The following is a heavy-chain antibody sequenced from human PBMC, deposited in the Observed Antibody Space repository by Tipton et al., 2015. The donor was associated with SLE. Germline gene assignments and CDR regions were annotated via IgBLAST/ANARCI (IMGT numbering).Heavy chain of an antibody. CDR1: SASVTSYT. D-gene: IGHD3-10*01. CDR2: IYYSGST. V-gene: IGHV4-59*02. CDR3: ARSSATGFYYMDV. J-gene: IGHJ6*03. Sequence: TLSLTCAVSSASVTSYTWSWIRQPAGKGLEWIGYIYYSGSTNYNPSLKSRVTISVDTSKNEFSLKLSSVTAADTAVYYCARSSATGFYYMDVWGKGTTVTVSS.